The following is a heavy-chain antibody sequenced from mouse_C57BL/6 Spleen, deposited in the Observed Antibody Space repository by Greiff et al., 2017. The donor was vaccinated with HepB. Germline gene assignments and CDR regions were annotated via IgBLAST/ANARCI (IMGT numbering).Heavy chain of an antibody. CDR3: ASLGRDWYFDV. Sequence: QVQLQQPGAELVMPGASVKLSCKASGYTFTSYWMHWVKQRPGQGLEWIGEIDPSDSYTNYNQKFTGKSTLTVDKSSSTAYMQLSSLTSEDSAVYYCASLGRDWYFDVWGTGTTVTVSS. CDR2: IDPSDSYT. D-gene: IGHD3-1*01. J-gene: IGHJ1*03. CDR1: GYTFTSYW. V-gene: IGHV1-69*01.